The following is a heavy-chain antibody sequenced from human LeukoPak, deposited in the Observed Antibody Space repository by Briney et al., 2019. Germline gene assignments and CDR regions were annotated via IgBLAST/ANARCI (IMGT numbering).Heavy chain of an antibody. CDR1: GSSFTSYW. Sequence: GESLQISCQGSGSSFTSYWIGWVRQLPGKGLEWMGIIYPGDSDTRYSPSFQGQVTISADKSISTAYLQWSSLKASDTAMYYCARHWGPYSSGCFDYWGQGTLVTVSS. V-gene: IGHV5-51*01. J-gene: IGHJ4*02. CDR3: ARHWGPYSSGCFDY. CDR2: IYPGDSDT. D-gene: IGHD6-19*01.